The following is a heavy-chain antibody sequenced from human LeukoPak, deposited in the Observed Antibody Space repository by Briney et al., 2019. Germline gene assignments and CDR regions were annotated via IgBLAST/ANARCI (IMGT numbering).Heavy chain of an antibody. V-gene: IGHV4-39*01. J-gene: IGHJ4*02. D-gene: IGHD5-18*01. CDR3: ARAGGGGYSYVEIGD. Sequence: PSETLSLTCTVSGGSISSSSYYWGWIRQPPGKGLEWIGSIYYSGSTYYNPSLKSRVTISVDTSKNQFSLKLSSVTAADTAVYYCARAGGGGYSYVEIGDWGQGTLVTVSS. CDR2: IYYSGST. CDR1: GGSISSSSYY.